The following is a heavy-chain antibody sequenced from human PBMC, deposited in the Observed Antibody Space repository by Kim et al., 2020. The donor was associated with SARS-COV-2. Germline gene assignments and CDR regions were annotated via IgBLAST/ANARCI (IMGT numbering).Heavy chain of an antibody. D-gene: IGHD1-1*01. J-gene: IGHJ5*02. CDR3: AKDSSRPLVGGTTGSVS. Sequence: GGSLRLSCAASGFTFDDYSMHWVRQAPGKGLEWVSGISRNSGSIGYADSVKGRFTISRDNAKNSLYLQMNSLRAEDTALYYCAKDSSRPLVGGTTGSVSWGRETLVTVS. CDR2: ISRNSGSI. V-gene: IGHV3-9*01. CDR1: GFTFDDYS.